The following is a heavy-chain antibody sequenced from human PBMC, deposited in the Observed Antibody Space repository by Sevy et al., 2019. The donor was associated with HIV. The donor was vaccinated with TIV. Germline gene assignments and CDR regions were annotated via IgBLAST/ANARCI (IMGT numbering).Heavy chain of an antibody. CDR3: ARASRWYCSSTSCPRGYGMDV. CDR2: ISYDGSNK. D-gene: IGHD2-2*01. V-gene: IGHV3-30*04. CDR1: GFTFSSYA. J-gene: IGHJ6*02. Sequence: GGSLRLSCAASGFTFSSYAMHWVRQAPGKGLEWVAVISYDGSNKYYADSVKGRFTISRDHSKNTLYLQMNSLRAEDTAVYYCARASRWYCSSTSCPRGYGMDVWGQGTTVTVSS.